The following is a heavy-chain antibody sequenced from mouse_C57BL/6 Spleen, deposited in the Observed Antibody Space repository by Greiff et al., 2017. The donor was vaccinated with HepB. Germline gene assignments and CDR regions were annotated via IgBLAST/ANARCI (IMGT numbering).Heavy chain of an antibody. V-gene: IGHV1-50*01. CDR1: GYTFTSYW. CDR3: ARATTMVDAMDY. Sequence: QVQLQQPGAELVKPGASVKLSCKASGYTFTSYWMQWVNQRPGQGLEWIGEIDPSDSYTNYNQKFKGKATLTVDTSSSTAYMQLSSLTSEDSAVYYCARATTMVDAMDYWGQGTSVTVSS. D-gene: IGHD2-1*01. CDR2: IDPSDSYT. J-gene: IGHJ4*01.